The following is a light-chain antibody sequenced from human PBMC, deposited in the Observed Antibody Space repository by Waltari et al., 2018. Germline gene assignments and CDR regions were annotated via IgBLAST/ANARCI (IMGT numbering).Light chain of an antibody. Sequence: QSVLTQPPSASGTPGQRVTISCSGSTSNIGSNYVYWYQQLPGTAPKVFIYRQYRRPSGVPDRFSGSKSGSSASLAISGLRSEDEADYYCASWDDSLSGVVFGGGTKLTVL. CDR2: RQY. CDR3: ASWDDSLSGVV. CDR1: TSNIGSNY. V-gene: IGLV1-47*01. J-gene: IGLJ2*01.